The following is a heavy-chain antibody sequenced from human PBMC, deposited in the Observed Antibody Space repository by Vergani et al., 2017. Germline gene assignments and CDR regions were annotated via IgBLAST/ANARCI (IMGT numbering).Heavy chain of an antibody. CDR1: GFPFSTYA. CDR2: FTGDCGST. V-gene: IGHV3-23*01. CDR3: VKGAGSYENFFDS. Sequence: EVQLLESGGSLKQPGGSVRLSCAASGFPFSTYAMHWVGQAPGKGLEWVSAFTGDCGSTYYADSFKGRFIISRDNSRDTLYLQMNSLRPEDTATYYCVKGAGSYENFFDSWGQGTLVTVSS. D-gene: IGHD1-26*01. J-gene: IGHJ4*02.